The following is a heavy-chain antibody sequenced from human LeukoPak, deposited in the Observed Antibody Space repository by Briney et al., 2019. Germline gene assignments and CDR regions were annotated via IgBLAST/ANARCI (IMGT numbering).Heavy chain of an antibody. CDR2: IHSSGST. J-gene: IGHJ4*02. V-gene: IGHV4-59*01. Sequence: SETLSLTCTVSGGSMTKYYWKWMRQPPGKGLEWIGNIHSSGSTHYKSSLKSRMTISIDTSKNQVFLKLTSVTAADTAVYYCVRDRGGFWGQGTLVTVSS. CDR3: VRDRGGF. CDR1: GGSMTKYY. D-gene: IGHD3-10*01.